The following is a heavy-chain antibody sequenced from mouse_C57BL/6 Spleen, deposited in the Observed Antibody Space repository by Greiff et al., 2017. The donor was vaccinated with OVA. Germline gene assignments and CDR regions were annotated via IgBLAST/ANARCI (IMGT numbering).Heavy chain of an antibody. Sequence: QVQLQQSGAELVKPGASVKLSCKASGYTFTSYWMQWVKQRPGQGLEWIGEIDPSDSYTNYNQKFKGKATLTVDTSSSTAYMQLSSLTSEDSAVYYCARWSSYAMDYWGQGTSVTVSS. V-gene: IGHV1-50*01. CDR3: ARWSSYAMDY. J-gene: IGHJ4*01. CDR1: GYTFTSYW. CDR2: IDPSDSYT.